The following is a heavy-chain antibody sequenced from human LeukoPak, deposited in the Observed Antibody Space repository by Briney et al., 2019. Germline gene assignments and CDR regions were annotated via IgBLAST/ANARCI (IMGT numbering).Heavy chain of an antibody. CDR3: ARDQASSGRYYYGMDV. D-gene: IGHD3-22*01. Sequence: PGGSLRLSCAASGFTFSSYGMPWVRQAPGKGLEWVAVIWYDGSNKYYADSVKGRFTISRDNSKNTLYLQMNSLRAEDTAVYYCARDQASSGRYYYGMDVWGQGTTVTVSS. V-gene: IGHV3-33*01. J-gene: IGHJ6*02. CDR2: IWYDGSNK. CDR1: GFTFSSYG.